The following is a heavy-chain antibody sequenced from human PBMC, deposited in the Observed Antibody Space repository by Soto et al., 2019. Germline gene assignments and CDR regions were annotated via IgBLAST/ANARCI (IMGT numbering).Heavy chain of an antibody. J-gene: IGHJ4*02. Sequence: QIQLVQSGAEVNNPGASVKVSCKASGYTFKNYGIIWVRQAPGQGLEWVGWISGYNGNTKYEKKFQGRVTLTTETSTSTAYMELRSLRSDDTAVYYCARPFYGDHGIVDYWGQGTLVTVSS. D-gene: IGHD4-17*01. V-gene: IGHV1-18*01. CDR1: GYTFKNYG. CDR3: ARPFYGDHGIVDY. CDR2: ISGYNGNT.